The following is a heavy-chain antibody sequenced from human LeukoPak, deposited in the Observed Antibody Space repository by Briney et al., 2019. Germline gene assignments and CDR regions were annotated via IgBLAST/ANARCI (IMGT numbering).Heavy chain of an antibody. D-gene: IGHD1-26*01. CDR1: GFTFSSYA. J-gene: IGHJ4*02. V-gene: IGHV3-23*01. CDR2: ISGSGGKT. Sequence: GGSLRLSCAASGFTFSSYAMSWVRQAPGKGLEWVSAISGSGGKTYYADSVKGRFTISRDNSKDTLYLQMNSLRAEDTAVYYCAKGRKWELPFDYWGQRTLVTVSS. CDR3: AKGRKWELPFDY.